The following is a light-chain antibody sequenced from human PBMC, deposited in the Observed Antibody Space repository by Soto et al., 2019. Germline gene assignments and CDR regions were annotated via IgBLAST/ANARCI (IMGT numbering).Light chain of an antibody. CDR3: QQYDNLPIT. Sequence: DIQMTQSPSSLSASLGDRVTITCRARQDIKHYLNWYQQKPGKAPTLLIYDTSVLETGVPSRFSGSGSGTDFTFTISSLQPEDIATYYCQQYDNLPITFGQGTRLEIK. CDR1: QDIKHY. J-gene: IGKJ5*01. V-gene: IGKV1-33*01. CDR2: DTS.